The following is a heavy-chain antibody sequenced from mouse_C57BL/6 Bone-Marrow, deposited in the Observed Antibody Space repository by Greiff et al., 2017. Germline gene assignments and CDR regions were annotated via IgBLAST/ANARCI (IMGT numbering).Heavy chain of an antibody. Sequence: VQLKESGPELVKPGASVKISCKASGYSFTDYNMNWVKQSNGKSLEWIGVINPNYGTTSYNQKFKGKATLTVDPSSSTAYMQINSLTSEDAAVYYCGRLYDYDVADWGQGTLVTVSA. D-gene: IGHD2-4*01. J-gene: IGHJ3*01. CDR1: GYSFTDYN. CDR2: INPNYGTT. CDR3: GRLYDYDVAD. V-gene: IGHV1-39*01.